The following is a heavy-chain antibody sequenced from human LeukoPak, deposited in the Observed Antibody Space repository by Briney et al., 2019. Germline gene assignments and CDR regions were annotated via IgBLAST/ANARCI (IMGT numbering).Heavy chain of an antibody. CDR2: ISYDGSNK. V-gene: IGHV3-30*04. D-gene: IGHD1-26*01. Sequence: GGSLRLSCAASGFTFSSYAMHWVRQAPGKGLEWVAVISYDGSNKYYADSVKGRFTISRDNSKNTLYLQMNSLRAEDTAVYYCAKLKGWELSDFDYWGQGTLVTVSS. CDR1: GFTFSSYA. J-gene: IGHJ4*02. CDR3: AKLKGWELSDFDY.